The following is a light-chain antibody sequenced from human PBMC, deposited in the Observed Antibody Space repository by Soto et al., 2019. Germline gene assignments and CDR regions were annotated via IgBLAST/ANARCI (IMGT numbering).Light chain of an antibody. CDR2: KAS. Sequence: DIQMTQSPSTLSASVGDRVTITCRSSQRINNSLAWYQQKPGKAPNLLIYKASTLESGVPSRFSGSGCGTEFTLSISSLQPDDFATYYCQQYESFPRTFGQGTKVEIK. J-gene: IGKJ1*01. V-gene: IGKV1-5*03. CDR3: QQYESFPRT. CDR1: QRINNS.